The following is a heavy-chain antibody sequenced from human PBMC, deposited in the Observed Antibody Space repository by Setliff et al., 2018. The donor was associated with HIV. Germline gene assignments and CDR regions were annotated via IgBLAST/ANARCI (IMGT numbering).Heavy chain of an antibody. CDR1: GFTFSDYY. V-gene: IGHV3-11*04. J-gene: IGHJ3*02. D-gene: IGHD6-25*01. CDR3: ARDLPSGAFDI. CDR2: ITTSGGAI. Sequence: GGSLRLSCAASGFTFSDYYVSRIRQAPGKGLEWVSSITTSGGAIYYADSVKGRFTISRDNAKNSLYLQMNSLRAEDTAVYYCARDLPSGAFDIWGLGTMVTVSS.